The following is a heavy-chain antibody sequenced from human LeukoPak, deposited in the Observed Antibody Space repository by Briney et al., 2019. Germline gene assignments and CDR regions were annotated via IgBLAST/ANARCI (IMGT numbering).Heavy chain of an antibody. Sequence: GGSLRLSCAASGFTFSSYWMSWVRQAPGKGLEWVANIKQDGSEKYYVDSVKGRLPISRDNAKKSLYLQMNSLRAEDTAVYYCARYRSGGSVFDYWGQGTLVTVSS. V-gene: IGHV3-7*04. J-gene: IGHJ4*02. CDR1: GFTFSSYW. CDR3: ARYRSGGSVFDY. D-gene: IGHD2-15*01. CDR2: IKQDGSEK.